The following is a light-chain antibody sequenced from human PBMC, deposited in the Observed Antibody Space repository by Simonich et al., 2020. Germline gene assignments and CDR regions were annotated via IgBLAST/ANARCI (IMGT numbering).Light chain of an antibody. J-gene: IGLJ2*01. CDR1: SSDVGSYNL. Sequence: QSALTQPASVSGSPGQSITISCTGTSSDVGSYNLVSSYQQHPGKAPKLMIYEGSKRPSGVSNSFSGAKSGNTASLTISGLQAEDEADYYCCSYAGSSTYVVFGGGTKLTVL. CDR3: CSYAGSSTYVV. CDR2: EGS. V-gene: IGLV2-23*01.